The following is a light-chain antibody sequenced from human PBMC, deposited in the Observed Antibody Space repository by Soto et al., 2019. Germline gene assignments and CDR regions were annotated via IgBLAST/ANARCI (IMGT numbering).Light chain of an antibody. J-gene: IGLJ3*02. V-gene: IGLV2-23*01. CDR3: CSYAGTYWV. CDR2: EGF. CDR1: SSDVGGSGL. Sequence: QSALTQPASLSGSPGQSITISCTGTSSDVGGSGLVSWYQFHPGKAPKLLIFEGFKRPSGISNRFSGSKSGNTASLTISGLQAEDEADYYCCSYAGTYWVFGGGTKLTVL.